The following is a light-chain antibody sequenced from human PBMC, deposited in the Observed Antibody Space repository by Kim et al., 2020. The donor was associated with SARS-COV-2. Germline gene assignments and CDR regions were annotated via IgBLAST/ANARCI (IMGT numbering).Light chain of an antibody. CDR2: DTN. CDR1: TGAVTSGHY. CDR3: LLSYSGARV. Sequence: PVGTVTLTCGSSTGAVTSGHYAPWFQQRPGQAPRTLIYDTNSRHSWTPARFSAFLLGGKAALTLSGAQPEDEAEYYCLLSYSGARVFGGGTQLTVL. V-gene: IGLV7-46*01. J-gene: IGLJ3*02.